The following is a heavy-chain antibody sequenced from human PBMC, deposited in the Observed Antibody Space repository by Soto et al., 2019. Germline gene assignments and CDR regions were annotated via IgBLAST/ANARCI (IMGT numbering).Heavy chain of an antibody. J-gene: IGHJ5*02. CDR3: ARGPLRNWFAP. V-gene: IGHV1-8*01. D-gene: IGHD5-12*01. Sequence: QVQLAQSGAEVKKPGASVKVSCKASGYTFTTYDVNWVRQATGQGLEWMGWMNPNSGDSGYAQNFQGRVTMTRDTSISTAYMELSSLRSDDTAVYYCARGPLRNWFAPRGQGTLVTVSS. CDR1: GYTFTTYD. CDR2: MNPNSGDS.